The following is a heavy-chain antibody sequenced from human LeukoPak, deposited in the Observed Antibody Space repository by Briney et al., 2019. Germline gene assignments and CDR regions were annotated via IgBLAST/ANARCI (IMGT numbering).Heavy chain of an antibody. Sequence: GESLKISCKGSGYSFSSYWIGWVRQMPGKGLEWMGMIYPGDSETRYSPSFQGQVTFSADKSISTAYLQWSSLKASDTAMYYCARRAYCGGDCYLDYWGQGTLVTVSS. CDR1: GYSFSSYW. V-gene: IGHV5-51*03. CDR3: ARRAYCGGDCYLDY. J-gene: IGHJ4*02. CDR2: IYPGDSET. D-gene: IGHD2-21*02.